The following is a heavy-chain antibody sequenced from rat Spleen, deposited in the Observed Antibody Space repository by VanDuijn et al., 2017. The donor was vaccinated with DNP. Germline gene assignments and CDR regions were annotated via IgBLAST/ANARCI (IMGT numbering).Heavy chain of an antibody. CDR1: GYSITSSYR. CDR2: INSAGST. V-gene: IGHV3-3*01. J-gene: IGHJ4*01. D-gene: IGHD1-12*02. Sequence: EVQLQESGPGLVKPSQSLPLTCSVTGYSITSSYRWNWIRKFPGNKLEWMGYINSAGSTNYNPSLKSRISITRDTSKNQFFLQVNSVTTEDTATYYCARWSGYYDDIYYYHYALDAWGQGTSVTVSS. CDR3: ARWSGYYDDIYYYHYALDA.